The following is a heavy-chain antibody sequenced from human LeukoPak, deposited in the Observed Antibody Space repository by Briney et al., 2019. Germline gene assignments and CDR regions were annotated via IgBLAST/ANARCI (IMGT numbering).Heavy chain of an antibody. CDR3: AREFLAAFDI. CDR1: GSSISSGGYY. J-gene: IGHJ3*02. CDR2: IYYSGST. Sequence: PSETLSLTCTVSGSSISSGGYYWSWIRQHPGKGLEWIGYIYYSGSTYYNPSLKSRVTISVDTSKNQFSLKLSSVTAADTAVCYCAREFLAAFDIWGQGTMVTVSS. V-gene: IGHV4-31*03.